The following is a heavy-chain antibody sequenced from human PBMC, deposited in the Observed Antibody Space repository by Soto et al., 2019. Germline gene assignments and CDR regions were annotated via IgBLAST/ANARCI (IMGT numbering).Heavy chain of an antibody. CDR2: MNPNSGNT. D-gene: IGHD3-10*01. V-gene: IGHV1-8*01. CDR3: ARAPRLWFGEYDY. J-gene: IGHJ4*02. Sequence: QVQLVQSGAEVKKPGASVKVSCTASGYTFTSYDINWVRQATGQGIEWMGWMNPNSGNTGYAQKFQGRVTMTRNTSIRTAYMELSSLRSEDTAVYYCARAPRLWFGEYDYWGQGTLVTVSS. CDR1: GYTFTSYD.